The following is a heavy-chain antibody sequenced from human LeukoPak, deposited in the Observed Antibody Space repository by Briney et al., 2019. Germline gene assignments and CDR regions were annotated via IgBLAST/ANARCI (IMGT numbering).Heavy chain of an antibody. V-gene: IGHV4-39*07. Sequence: SETLSLTCTVSGGSISSSSYYWGWIRQPPGKGLEWIASIYYRGRTYYNPSLKSRVIISADTSKNQLSLKLSSVTAADTAVYYCARAGYCDSTTCPDAFDIWGQGTKVTVSS. CDR1: GGSISSSSYY. CDR2: IYYRGRT. D-gene: IGHD2-2*01. CDR3: ARAGYCDSTTCPDAFDI. J-gene: IGHJ3*02.